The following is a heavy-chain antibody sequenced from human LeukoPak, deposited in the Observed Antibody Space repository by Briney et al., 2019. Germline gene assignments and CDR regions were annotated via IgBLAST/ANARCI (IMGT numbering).Heavy chain of an antibody. CDR2: IKSKTDGGTT. CDR1: GFTFSNAW. J-gene: IGHJ6*02. Sequence: GGSLRLSCAASGFTFSNAWMSWVRQAPGKRLEWVGRIKSKTDGGTTDYAAPVKGRFTISRDDSKNTLYLQMNSLKTEDTAVYYCTTYSSSPRGYYYGMDVWGQGTTVTVSS. V-gene: IGHV3-15*01. D-gene: IGHD6-6*01. CDR3: TTYSSSPRGYYYGMDV.